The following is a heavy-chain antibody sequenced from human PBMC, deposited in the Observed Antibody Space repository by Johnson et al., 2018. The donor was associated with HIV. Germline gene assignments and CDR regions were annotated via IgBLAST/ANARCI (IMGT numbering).Heavy chain of an antibody. CDR1: GFTFSSYA. D-gene: IGHD6-13*01. Sequence: VQLVESGGGVVQPGRSLRLSCAASGFTFSSYAMHLVRQAPGKGLVWVSRINSDGSSTSYADSVQGRLNISRDNANNTAYLQMNSLKTEDTAVYYCTRRIAAAGISVAAFDIWGQGTMVTVSS. CDR2: INSDGSST. CDR3: TRRIAAAGISVAAFDI. V-gene: IGHV3-74*02. J-gene: IGHJ3*02.